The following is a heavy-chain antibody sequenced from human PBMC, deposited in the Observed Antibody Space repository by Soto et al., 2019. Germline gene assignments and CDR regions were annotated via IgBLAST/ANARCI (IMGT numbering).Heavy chain of an antibody. CDR2: ISYDGSNK. V-gene: IGHV3-30*18. CDR1: GFTFTPYG. Sequence: SLRLSCAASGFTFTPYGMHWVRQAPGKGLEWVAVISYDGSNKYYADSVKGRFTISRDNSKNTLYLQMNSLRAEDTALYYCAKGARVVAASPTDYWGQGTLVTAPQ. CDR3: AKGARVVAASPTDY. J-gene: IGHJ4*02. D-gene: IGHD2-15*01.